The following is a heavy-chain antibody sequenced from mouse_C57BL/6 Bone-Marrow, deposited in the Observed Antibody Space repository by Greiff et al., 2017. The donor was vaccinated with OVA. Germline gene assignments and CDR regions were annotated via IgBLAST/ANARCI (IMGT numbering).Heavy chain of an antibody. D-gene: IGHD1-1*01. J-gene: IGHJ2*01. V-gene: IGHV1-69*01. Sequence: QVQLQQPGAELVMPGASVKLSCKASGYTFTSYWMHWVKQRPGQGLEWIGEIDPSDSYTNYNQKFKGKSTLTVDKSSSTAYMQLSSLTSEDSAVYYCARGPYYGSAMDYWGQGTTLTVSS. CDR2: IDPSDSYT. CDR3: ARGPYYGSAMDY. CDR1: GYTFTSYW.